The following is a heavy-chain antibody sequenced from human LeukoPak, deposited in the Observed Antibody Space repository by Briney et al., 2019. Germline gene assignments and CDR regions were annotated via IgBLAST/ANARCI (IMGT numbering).Heavy chain of an antibody. CDR1: GGSISSGGYS. D-gene: IGHD3-10*01. Sequence: SQTLSLTCAVSGGSISSGGYSWSWVRQPPGKGLEWIGYIYHSGSTYYNPSLKSRVTISVDRSKNQFSPKLSSVTAADTAVYYCARGLIMVRGVRWFDPWGQGTLVTVSS. CDR2: IYHSGST. J-gene: IGHJ5*02. CDR3: ARGLIMVRGVRWFDP. V-gene: IGHV4-30-2*01.